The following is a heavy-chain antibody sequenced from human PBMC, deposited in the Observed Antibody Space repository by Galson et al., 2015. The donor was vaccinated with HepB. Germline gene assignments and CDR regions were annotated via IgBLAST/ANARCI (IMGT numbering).Heavy chain of an antibody. V-gene: IGHV3-33*08. CDR1: GFTFSSYG. Sequence: SLRLSCAASGFTFSSYGMHWVRQAPGKGLEWVAVIWYDGSNKYYADSVKGRFTISRDNSKNTLYLQMNSLRAEDTAVYYCARDYNLWYFDLWGRGTLVTVSS. CDR3: ARDYNLWYFDL. D-gene: IGHD3-10*01. CDR2: IWYDGSNK. J-gene: IGHJ2*01.